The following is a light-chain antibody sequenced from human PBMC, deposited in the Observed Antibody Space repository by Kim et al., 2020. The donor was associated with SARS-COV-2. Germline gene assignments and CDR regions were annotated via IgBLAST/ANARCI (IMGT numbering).Light chain of an antibody. Sequence: QSVLTQPPSASGTPGQRVSISCSGSRSNIGDNYVYWYQHLPGAAPKLLIYRDSQRPSGVPDRFSGSKSGTSGSLAISGLRSQDEADYYCATWDDTLNAVVFGGGTQLTVL. CDR2: RDS. J-gene: IGLJ2*01. V-gene: IGLV1-47*01. CDR1: RSNIGDNY. CDR3: ATWDDTLNAVV.